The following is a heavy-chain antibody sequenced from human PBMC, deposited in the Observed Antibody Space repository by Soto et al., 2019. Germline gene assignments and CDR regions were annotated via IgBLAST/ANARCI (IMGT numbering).Heavy chain of an antibody. CDR3: AKALRFTFTTGYYMDV. D-gene: IGHD3-16*01. CDR2: ISGSGST. CDR1: GFTVSSYA. J-gene: IGHJ6*03. V-gene: IGHV3-23*01. Sequence: EVQLLESGGGLVQPGGSLRLSCAASGFTVSSYAMSWVRQAPGKGLEWVSVISGSGSTYSADSVKGRFTISRDSSKNTVYLQMNRLRAEDPAVYYCAKALRFTFTTGYYMDVWGRGTPVTVSS.